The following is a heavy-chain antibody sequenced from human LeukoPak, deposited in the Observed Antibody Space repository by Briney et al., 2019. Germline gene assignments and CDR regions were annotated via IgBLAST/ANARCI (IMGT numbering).Heavy chain of an antibody. CDR3: ARHGARRGIYGSGSYYKWYFDY. CDR1: GGSISGYY. CDR2: INHSGST. Sequence: SETLSLTCTVSGGSISGYYWSWIRQPPGKGLEWIGEINHSGSTNYNPSLKSRVTISVDTSKNQFSLKLSSVTAADTAVYYCARHGARRGIYGSGSYYKWYFDYWGQGTLVTVSS. D-gene: IGHD3-10*01. V-gene: IGHV4-34*01. J-gene: IGHJ4*02.